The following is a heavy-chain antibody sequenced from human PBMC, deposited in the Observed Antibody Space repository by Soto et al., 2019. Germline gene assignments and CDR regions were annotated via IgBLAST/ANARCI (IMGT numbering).Heavy chain of an antibody. V-gene: IGHV3-48*01. CDR2: ISSSSSTT. Sequence: GGSLRLSCAASGFTFSSYSMNWVRQAPGKGLEWVSYISSSSSTTYYADSVKGRFTISRDNSKNTVFLQMNSLRAEDTAVYYCVRRYSDSSGVGAFDIWGQGTMVTVSS. CDR3: VRRYSDSSGVGAFDI. CDR1: GFTFSSYS. J-gene: IGHJ3*02. D-gene: IGHD3-22*01.